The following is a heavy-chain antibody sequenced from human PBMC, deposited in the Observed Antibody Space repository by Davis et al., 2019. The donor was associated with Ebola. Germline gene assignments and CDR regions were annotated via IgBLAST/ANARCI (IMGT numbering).Heavy chain of an antibody. V-gene: IGHV4-38-2*01. Sequence: ESLKISCAASGFTFSGYELNWVRQAPGKGLEWIGSIYYSGSTYYNPSLKSRVTISVDTSKNQFSLKLSSVTAADTAVYYCARSDYYYYGMDVWGQGTTVTVSS. CDR3: ARSDYYYYGMDV. CDR1: GFTFSGYE. CDR2: IYYSGST. J-gene: IGHJ6*02.